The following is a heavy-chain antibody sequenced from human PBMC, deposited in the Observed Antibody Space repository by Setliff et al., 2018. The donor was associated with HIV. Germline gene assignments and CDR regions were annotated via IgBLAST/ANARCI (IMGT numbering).Heavy chain of an antibody. CDR2: IYYSGST. J-gene: IGHJ6*03. CDR1: GGSISSYY. D-gene: IGHD5-18*01. Sequence: ETLSLTCTVSGGSISSYYWSWIRQPPGKGLEWIGYIYYSGSTNYNPSLKSRVTISVDTSKNQFSLKLSSVTAADTAVYYCARQGNSRGYRYGYYYYMDVWGKGTTVTVS. V-gene: IGHV4-59*08. CDR3: ARQGNSRGYRYGYYYYMDV.